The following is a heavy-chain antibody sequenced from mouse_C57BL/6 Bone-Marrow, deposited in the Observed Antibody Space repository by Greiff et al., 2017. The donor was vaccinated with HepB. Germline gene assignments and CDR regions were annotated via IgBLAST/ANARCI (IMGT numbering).Heavy chain of an antibody. CDR1: GSPFTEYT. J-gene: IGHJ3*01. Sequence: QVQLQQSGAELVNPGASVKLSCKASGSPFTEYTIHWVKRGPGQGLEWIGWFYRGRGSIKDNEKFKDKATVTADKSSSTVYMELSRLTSEDSAVYFCARHEDWHYAWFAYWGQGTLVTVSA. CDR3: ARHEDWHYAWFAY. D-gene: IGHD1-1*02. CDR2: FYRGRGSI. V-gene: IGHV1-62-2*01.